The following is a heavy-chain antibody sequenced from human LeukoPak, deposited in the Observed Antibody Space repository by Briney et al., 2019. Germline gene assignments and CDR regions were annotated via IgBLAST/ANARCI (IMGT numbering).Heavy chain of an antibody. D-gene: IGHD3-22*01. V-gene: IGHV3-30*04. J-gene: IGHJ3*02. Sequence: GRSLRLSCAASGFTFSSYAMHWVRQAPGKGLEWVAVISYDGSNKYYADSVKGRFTISRDNSKNTLYLQMNSLRAEDTAVYYCARDPHYYYDPSYAFDIWGQGTMVTVSS. CDR2: ISYDGSNK. CDR3: ARDPHYYYDPSYAFDI. CDR1: GFTFSSYA.